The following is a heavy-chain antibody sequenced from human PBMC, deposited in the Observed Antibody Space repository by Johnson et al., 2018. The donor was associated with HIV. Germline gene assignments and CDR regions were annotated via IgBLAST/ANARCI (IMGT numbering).Heavy chain of an antibody. J-gene: IGHJ3*02. CDR1: GFTVSSNY. CDR3: AKDTTFSSSHAFDI. Sequence: VQLVESGGGLVQPGGSLRLSCAASGFTVSSNYMNWVRQAPGKGLEWVSVIYSGGRTYYADSVKGRFTISRDNSKNTLYLQMNSLRAEDTALYYCAKDTTFSSSHAFDIWGQGTMVTVSS. V-gene: IGHV3-66*02. D-gene: IGHD6-6*01. CDR2: IYSGGRT.